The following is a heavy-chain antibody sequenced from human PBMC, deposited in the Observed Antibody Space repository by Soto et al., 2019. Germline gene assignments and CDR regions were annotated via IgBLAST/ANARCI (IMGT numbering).Heavy chain of an antibody. CDR3: PGDGWGKKNRPVMDV. J-gene: IGHJ6*02. D-gene: IGHD7-27*01. Sequence: SETLSLTCTVSGGSISSGGYYWSWIRQHPGKGLEWIGYIYYSGSTYYNPSLKSRVTISVDTSKNQFSVKLSSVTAADTAVYSCPGDGWGKKNRPVMDVWGQGTTVTVTS. V-gene: IGHV4-31*03. CDR2: IYYSGST. CDR1: GGSISSGGYY.